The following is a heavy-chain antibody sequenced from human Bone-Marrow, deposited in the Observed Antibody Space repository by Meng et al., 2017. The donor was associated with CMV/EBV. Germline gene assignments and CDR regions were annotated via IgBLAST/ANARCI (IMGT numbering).Heavy chain of an antibody. J-gene: IGHJ5*02. Sequence: SVKVSCKASGGTFSSYAISWVRQAPGQGLEWMGWINPNSGGTNYAQKFQGRVTITTDESTSTAYMELSSLRSEDTAVYYCARERFGVLLLRASNWFDPWGQGTLVTVSS. CDR2: INPNSGGT. CDR1: GGTFSSYA. V-gene: IGHV1-69*05. D-gene: IGHD3-3*01. CDR3: ARERFGVLLLRASNWFDP.